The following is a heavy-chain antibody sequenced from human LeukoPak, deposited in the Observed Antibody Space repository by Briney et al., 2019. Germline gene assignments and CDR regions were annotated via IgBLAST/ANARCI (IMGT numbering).Heavy chain of an antibody. Sequence: SETLSLTCAVSGGSISSGGYSWSWIRQPPEKGLEWIGYIYHSGSTYYNPSLKSRVTISVDRSKNQFSLKLSSVTAADTAVYYCARHDAGIAARPFDNWGQGTLVTVSS. J-gene: IGHJ4*02. CDR3: ARHDAGIAARPFDN. CDR1: GGSISSGGYS. CDR2: IYHSGST. D-gene: IGHD6-6*01. V-gene: IGHV4-30-2*01.